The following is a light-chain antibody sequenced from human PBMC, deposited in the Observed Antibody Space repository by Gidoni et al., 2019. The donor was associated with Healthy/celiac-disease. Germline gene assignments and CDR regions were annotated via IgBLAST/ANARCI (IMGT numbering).Light chain of an antibody. V-gene: IGLV1-51*01. CDR1: SPNMGNNY. J-gene: IGLJ2*01. CDR3: GTWDNSLSAHVV. Sequence: QSVLTQPPSVSAAPGQKVTISCSGSSPNMGNNYVSCYQPLPGTAPKLLIYDNNKRPSGSPDRFSGSKSGTSATLGITGLQTGDEADYYCGTWDNSLSAHVVFGGGTKLTVL. CDR2: DNN.